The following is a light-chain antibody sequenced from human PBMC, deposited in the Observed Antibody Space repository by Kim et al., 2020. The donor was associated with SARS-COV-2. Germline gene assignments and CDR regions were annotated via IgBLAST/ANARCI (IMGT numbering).Light chain of an antibody. CDR1: SGSITSNY. CDR2: EEN. CDR3: QSYDSTNQRVV. V-gene: IGLV6-57*03. Sequence: NFMLTQPHSVSESPGKTITISCTRSSGSITSNYVQWFQQRPGSAPTTVIYEENQRLSWVPNRFSGSIDSSSNSASLTISGLKTEDEADYYCQSYDSTNQRVVFGGGTQLTVL. J-gene: IGLJ2*01.